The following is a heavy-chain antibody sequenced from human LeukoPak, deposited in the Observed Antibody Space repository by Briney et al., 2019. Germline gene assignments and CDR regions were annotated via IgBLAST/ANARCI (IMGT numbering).Heavy chain of an antibody. Sequence: SGPTLVKPTQTLTLTCTFSGFSLSTRGVGVGWIRQPPGKALEGLALIYWNDDKRYSPSMKSRLTITKDTSKNQVVLTMTNMDPVYTATYYCAHRPMITFGGVILDHDAFDIWGQGTMVTVSS. CDR3: AHRPMITFGGVILDHDAFDI. CDR1: GFSLSTRGVG. D-gene: IGHD3-16*01. CDR2: IYWNDDK. V-gene: IGHV2-5*01. J-gene: IGHJ3*02.